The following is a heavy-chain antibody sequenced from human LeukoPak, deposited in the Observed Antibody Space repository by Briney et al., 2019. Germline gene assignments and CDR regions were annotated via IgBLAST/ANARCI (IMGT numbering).Heavy chain of an antibody. V-gene: IGHV3-74*01. Sequence: GGSLRLSCAASGFTVSSNYMSWVRQAPGKGLVWVSRINSDGSSISYADSVKGRFTISRDNAKNTLYLQMNSLRAEDTAVYYCARGGGYSYGSSDYWGQGTLVTVSS. D-gene: IGHD5-18*01. CDR2: INSDGSSI. CDR1: GFTVSSNY. J-gene: IGHJ4*02. CDR3: ARGGGYSYGSSDY.